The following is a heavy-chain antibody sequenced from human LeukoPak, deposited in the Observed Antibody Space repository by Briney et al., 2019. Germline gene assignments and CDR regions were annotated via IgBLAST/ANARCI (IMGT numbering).Heavy chain of an antibody. Sequence: GGSLRLSCAASGFTFSSYGMHWVRQAPGKGLEWVAVISYDGSNKYYADSVKGRFTISRDNSKNTLYLQMNSLRAEDTAVYYCAKDSGEQQLDYWGQGTLVIVSS. CDR3: AKDSGEQQLDY. D-gene: IGHD6-13*01. V-gene: IGHV3-30*18. CDR1: GFTFSSYG. J-gene: IGHJ4*02. CDR2: ISYDGSNK.